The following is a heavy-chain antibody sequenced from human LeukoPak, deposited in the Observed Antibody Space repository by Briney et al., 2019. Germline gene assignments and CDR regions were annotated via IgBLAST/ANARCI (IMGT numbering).Heavy chain of an antibody. J-gene: IGHJ4*02. D-gene: IGHD6-13*01. CDR1: GFTVSNSF. CDR3: AKHSHSWYIGYFEY. CDR2: ISGSDDNA. V-gene: IGHV3-23*01. Sequence: WGSLRLSCAASGFTVSNSFMSWVRQAPGKGLEWVSVISGSDDNAYYGDSMKGRFIISRDTSKNILYLQMNSLRAEDTAIYYCAKHSHSWYIGYFEYWGQGTLVTVSS.